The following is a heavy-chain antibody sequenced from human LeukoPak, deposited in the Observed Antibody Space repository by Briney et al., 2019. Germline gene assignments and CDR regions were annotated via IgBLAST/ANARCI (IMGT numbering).Heavy chain of an antibody. CDR1: GGTFSSYA. CDR2: IIPIFGTA. CDR3: ARDTYYYDSSGYYESGY. J-gene: IGHJ4*02. V-gene: IGHV1-69*13. D-gene: IGHD3-22*01. Sequence: GASVKVSCKASGGTFSSYAISWVRQAPGRGREWMGGIIPIFGTANYAQKFQGRVTITADESTSTAYMELSSLRSEDTAVYYCARDTYYYDSSGYYESGYWGQGTLVTVSS.